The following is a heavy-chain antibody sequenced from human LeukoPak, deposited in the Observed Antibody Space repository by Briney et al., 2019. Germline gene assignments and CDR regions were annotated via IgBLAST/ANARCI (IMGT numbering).Heavy chain of an antibody. V-gene: IGHV3-33*01. D-gene: IGHD3-22*01. CDR2: IWYDGSNK. CDR1: GFTFSSYG. Sequence: PGGSLRLSCAASGFTFSSYGMHWVRQAPGKGLEWVAVIWYDGSNKYYADSVKGRFTISRDNSKNTLYLQMNSLRAEATAVYYCARDSQDSSGYGNAFDIWGQGTMVTVSS. CDR3: ARDSQDSSGYGNAFDI. J-gene: IGHJ3*02.